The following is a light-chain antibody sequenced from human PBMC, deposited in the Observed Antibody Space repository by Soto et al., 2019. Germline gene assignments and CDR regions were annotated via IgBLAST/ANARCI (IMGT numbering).Light chain of an antibody. J-gene: IGLJ3*02. CDR2: EVS. CDR1: SSDVGSYNL. V-gene: IGLV2-23*02. Sequence: QSALTQPASVSGSPGQSITISCTGTSSDVGSYNLVSWYQQHPGKAPKLMIYEVSKRPSGVSNRFSGSKSGNTASLTISGLQAEDEADYYCCSYAGRILWVFGGGTKLNVL. CDR3: CSYAGRILWV.